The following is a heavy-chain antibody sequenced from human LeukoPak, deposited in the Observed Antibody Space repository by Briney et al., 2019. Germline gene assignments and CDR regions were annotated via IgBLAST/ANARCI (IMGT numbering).Heavy chain of an antibody. V-gene: IGHV1-3*01. CDR3: ARTSYSSSWLPVYYYYYMDV. J-gene: IGHJ6*03. CDR1: GYTFTSYA. CDR2: INAGNGNT. D-gene: IGHD6-13*01. Sequence: ASVKVSCKASGYTFTSYAMHWVRQAPGQRLEWMGWINAGNGNTNYAQKLQGRVTMTTDTSTSTAYMELRSLRSDDTAVYYCARTSYSSSWLPVYYYYYMDVWGKGTTVTISS.